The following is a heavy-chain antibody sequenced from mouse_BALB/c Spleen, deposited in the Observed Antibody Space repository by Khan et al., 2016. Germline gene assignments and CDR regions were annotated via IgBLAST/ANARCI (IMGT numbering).Heavy chain of an antibody. D-gene: IGHD2-3*01. CDR2: IRLKSNNYTT. V-gene: IGHV6-6*02. Sequence: EVKLEESGGGLVQPGGSMKLSCVASGFIFSNHWMNWVRQSPEKGLEWVAEIRLKSNNYTTHYAESVRGRFTISRDDSKSSVYLQMNNLSAEDTGIYFCTRHDGYYGCFDYWGQGTTLAVSS. CDR3: TRHDGYYGCFDY. CDR1: GFIFSNHW. J-gene: IGHJ2*01.